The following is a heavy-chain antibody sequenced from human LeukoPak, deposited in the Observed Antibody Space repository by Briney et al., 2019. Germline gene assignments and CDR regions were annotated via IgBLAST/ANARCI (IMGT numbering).Heavy chain of an antibody. V-gene: IGHV3-15*01. Sequence: GGSLRLSCAASGFTFMNAWMSWVRQAPGKGLEWVGHIKSKTDGGTADYAAPVKGRFTISRDDSKNTLYLQLDSLKTEDTAVYYCATLKTGTSSFLWGQGTLVTVSS. J-gene: IGHJ4*02. CDR1: GFTFMNAW. CDR3: ATLKTGTSSFL. CDR2: IKSKTDGGTA. D-gene: IGHD6-13*01.